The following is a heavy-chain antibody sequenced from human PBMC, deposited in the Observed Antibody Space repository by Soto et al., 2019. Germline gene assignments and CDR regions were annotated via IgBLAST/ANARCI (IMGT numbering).Heavy chain of an antibody. D-gene: IGHD3-22*01. CDR2: INHSGST. V-gene: IGHV4-34*01. J-gene: IGHJ4*02. Sequence: PSETLSLTCAVYGGSFSGYYWSWIRQPPGKGLEWIGEINHSGSTNYNPSLKSRVTISVDTSKNQFSLKLSSVTAADTAVYYCARGRRYYDSSGYCLYYFDYWGQGTLVTVSS. CDR3: ARGRRYYDSSGYCLYYFDY. CDR1: GGSFSGYY.